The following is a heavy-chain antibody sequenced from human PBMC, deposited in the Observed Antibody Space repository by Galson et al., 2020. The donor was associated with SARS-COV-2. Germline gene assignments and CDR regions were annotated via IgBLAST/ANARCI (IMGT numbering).Heavy chain of an antibody. CDR1: GFIFSNYW. J-gene: IGHJ4*02. CDR2: IKQDGGEK. D-gene: IGHD6-6*01. CDR3: ARIGYSSSSLDY. V-gene: IGHV3-7*01. Sequence: GGSLRLSCAASGFIFSNYWMSWVRQAPGKGLEWVANIKQDGGEKHYVDSLKGRFTISRDNAKNLVYLQMNSLRDEDTAVYYCARIGYSSSSLDYWGQGTLVTVSS.